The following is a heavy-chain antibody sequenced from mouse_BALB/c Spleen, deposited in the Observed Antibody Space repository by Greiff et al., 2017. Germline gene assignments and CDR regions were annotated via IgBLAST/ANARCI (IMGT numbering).Heavy chain of an antibody. CDR3: ARSGYDAWFAY. CDR1: GFTFSSFG. CDR2: ISSGSSTI. Sequence: EVQGVESGGGLVQPGGSRKLSCAASGFTFSSFGMHWVRQAPEKGLEWVAYISSGSSTIYYADTVKGRFTISRDNPKNTLFLQMTSLRSEDTAMYYCARSGYDAWFAYWGQGTLVTVSA. V-gene: IGHV5-17*02. J-gene: IGHJ3*01. D-gene: IGHD2-2*01.